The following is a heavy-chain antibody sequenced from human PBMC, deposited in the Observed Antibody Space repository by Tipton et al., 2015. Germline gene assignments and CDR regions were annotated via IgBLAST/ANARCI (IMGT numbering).Heavy chain of an antibody. D-gene: IGHD4-17*01. CDR3: ARWSDYGDYQGMRFDY. V-gene: IGHV3-23*01. CDR2: INDSGGNT. Sequence: GSLRLSCAASGFTFSSYAMSWVRQAPGKGLDWVSGINDSGGNTHYADSVKGRCTISRDNSKNTLYLQMNSLTAEDTAVYYCARWSDYGDYQGMRFDYWGQGTLVTVSS. CDR1: GFTFSSYA. J-gene: IGHJ4*02.